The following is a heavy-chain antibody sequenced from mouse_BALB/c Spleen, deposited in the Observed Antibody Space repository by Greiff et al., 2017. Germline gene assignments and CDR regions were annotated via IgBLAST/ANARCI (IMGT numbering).Heavy chain of an antibody. CDR2: INSNGGST. CDR3: ARDHYGSSYAMDY. Sequence: EVQVVESGGGLVQPGGSLKLSCAASGFTFSSYGMSWVRQTPDKRLELVATINSNGGSTYYPDSVKGRFTISRDNAKNTLYLQMSSLKSEDTAMYYCARDHYGSSYAMDYWGQGTSVTVSS. V-gene: IGHV5-6-3*01. CDR1: GFTFSSYG. J-gene: IGHJ4*01. D-gene: IGHD1-1*01.